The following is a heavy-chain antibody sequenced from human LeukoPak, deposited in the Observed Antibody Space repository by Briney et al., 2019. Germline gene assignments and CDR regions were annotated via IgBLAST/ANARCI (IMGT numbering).Heavy chain of an antibody. D-gene: IGHD3-10*01. J-gene: IGHJ5*02. CDR3: ARFGTGAPYYYGSGSYYNVRFDP. CDR1: GGSFSGYY. Sequence: NPSETLSLTCAVYGGSFSGYYWSWIRQPPGKGLEWIGEINHSGSTNYNPSLKSRVTISVDTSKNQFSLKLSSVTAADTAVYYCARFGTGAPYYYGSGSYYNVRFDPWGQGTLVTVSS. V-gene: IGHV4-34*01. CDR2: INHSGST.